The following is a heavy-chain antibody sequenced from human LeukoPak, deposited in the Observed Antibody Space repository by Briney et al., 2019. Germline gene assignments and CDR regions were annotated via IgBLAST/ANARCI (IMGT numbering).Heavy chain of an antibody. CDR1: GDSVSSNSAA. V-gene: IGHV6-1*01. D-gene: IGHD3-10*01. Sequence: SQTLSLTCAISGDSVSSNSAAWNWIRQSPSRGLEWLGRTYYRSKWYNDYAVSVKSRITINPDTSKNQFSLKLSSVTAADTAVYYCARGGSYYGSGSYPDYWGQGTLVTVSS. J-gene: IGHJ4*02. CDR3: ARGGSYYGSGSYPDY. CDR2: TYYRSKWYN.